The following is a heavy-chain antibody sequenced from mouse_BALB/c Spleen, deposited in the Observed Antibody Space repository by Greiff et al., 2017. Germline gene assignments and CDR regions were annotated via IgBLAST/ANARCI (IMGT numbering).Heavy chain of an antibody. J-gene: IGHJ1*03. Sequence: QVQLQQPGAELVKPGASVKLSCKASGYTFTSYWMHWVKQRPGQGLEWIGEINPSNGRTNYNEKFKSKATLTVDKSSSTAYMQLSSLTSEDSAVYYYARSRYYIQYFDVWGTGTTVTVSS. D-gene: IGHD1-1*01. CDR2: INPSNGRT. CDR3: ARSRYYIQYFDV. CDR1: GYTFTSYW. V-gene: IGHV1S81*02.